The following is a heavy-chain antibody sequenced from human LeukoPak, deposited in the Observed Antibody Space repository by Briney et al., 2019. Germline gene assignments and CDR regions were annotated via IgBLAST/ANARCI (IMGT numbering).Heavy chain of an antibody. J-gene: IGHJ4*02. V-gene: IGHV4-61*02. Sequence: PSETLSLTCTVSGGSISSGSYYWSWIRQPAGKGLEWIGRIYTSGSTNYNPSLKSRVTISVDTSKNQFSLKLSSVTAADTAVYYCARHEVLLWFGELSFDYWGQGTLVTVSS. CDR3: ARHEVLLWFGELSFDY. CDR2: IYTSGST. D-gene: IGHD3-10*01. CDR1: GGSISSGSYY.